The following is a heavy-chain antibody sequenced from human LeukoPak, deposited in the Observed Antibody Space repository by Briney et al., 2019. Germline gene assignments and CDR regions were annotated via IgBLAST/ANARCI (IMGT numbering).Heavy chain of an antibody. Sequence: GGSLRLSCAASGLTFSDYYMSWIRQAPGKGLEWVAFIRYDGSNKYYADSVKGRFTISRDNSKNTLYLQMNSLRAEDTAVYYCAKSRRPKDSSGYYPDYWGQGTLVTVSS. J-gene: IGHJ4*02. CDR2: IRYDGSNK. CDR3: AKSRRPKDSSGYYPDY. V-gene: IGHV3-30*02. D-gene: IGHD3-22*01. CDR1: GLTFSDYY.